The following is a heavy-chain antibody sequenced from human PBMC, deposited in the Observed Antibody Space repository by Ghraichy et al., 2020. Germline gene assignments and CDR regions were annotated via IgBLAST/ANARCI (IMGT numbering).Heavy chain of an antibody. CDR2: ISAYNGNT. J-gene: IGHJ5*02. V-gene: IGHV1-18*04. CDR1: GYTFTSYG. CDR3: ARGGDYDFWSDTYNWFDP. Sequence: ASVKVSCKASGYTFTSYGISWVRQAPGQGLEWMGWISAYNGNTNYAQKLQGRVTMTTDTSTSTAYMELRSLRSDDTAVYYCARGGDYDFWSDTYNWFDPWGQGTLVTVSS. D-gene: IGHD3-3*01.